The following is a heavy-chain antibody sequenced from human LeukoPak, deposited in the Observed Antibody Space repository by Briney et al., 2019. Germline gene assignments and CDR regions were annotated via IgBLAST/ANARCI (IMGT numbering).Heavy chain of an antibody. V-gene: IGHV1-69*06. D-gene: IGHD1-26*01. CDR1: GGTFNSYA. J-gene: IGHJ3*02. CDR2: IIPMSDTA. CDR3: AREDDTGRYMGDDVFDI. Sequence: SVKVSCKASGGTFNSYAISWVRQAPGQGPEWMGGIIPMSDTANYPQKFRGRLTITADIPTSTVYMELSSLRSEDTAVYYCAREDDTGRYMGDDVFDIWGQGKMVTVSS.